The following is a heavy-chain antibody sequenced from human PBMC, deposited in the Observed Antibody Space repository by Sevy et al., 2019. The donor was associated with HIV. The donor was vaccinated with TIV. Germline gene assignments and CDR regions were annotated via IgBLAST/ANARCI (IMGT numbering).Heavy chain of an antibody. Sequence: GGSLRLSCAASGFTFSSYEMNWVRQAPGKGLEWVSYISSSGSTIYYGDSVKGRFTISRDNAKNSLYLQMNSLRAEDTAVYYCARDPPTIPRPGYSSSWYFGGYFDYWGQGTLVTVSS. D-gene: IGHD6-13*01. J-gene: IGHJ4*02. V-gene: IGHV3-48*03. CDR1: GFTFSSYE. CDR3: ARDPPTIPRPGYSSSWYFGGYFDY. CDR2: ISSSGSTI.